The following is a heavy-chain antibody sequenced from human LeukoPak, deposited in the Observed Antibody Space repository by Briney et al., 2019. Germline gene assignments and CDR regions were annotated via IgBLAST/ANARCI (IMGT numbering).Heavy chain of an antibody. CDR2: ISGSGGST. CDR1: GFTFSSYA. Sequence: GGSLRLSCAASGFTFSSYAMSWVRQAPGKGLEWVSAISGSGGSTYYADSVKGRFTISRDNSKNTLYLQMNSLRAEDTAVYYCAKDFFVVVAATVFDYWGQGTLDTVSS. D-gene: IGHD2-15*01. J-gene: IGHJ4*02. V-gene: IGHV3-23*01. CDR3: AKDFFVVVAATVFDY.